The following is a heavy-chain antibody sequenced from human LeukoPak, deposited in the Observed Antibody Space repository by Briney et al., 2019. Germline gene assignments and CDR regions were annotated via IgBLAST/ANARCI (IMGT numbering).Heavy chain of an antibody. CDR2: IYTSGST. CDR1: GGSISSGTYY. J-gene: IGHJ4*02. CDR3: GRGRSGYFDY. V-gene: IGHV4-61*02. Sequence: NASETLSLTCTVSGGSISSGTYYWSWIRQPAGKGLEWLGRIYTSGSTNYIPSLKSRLTISVDTSKNQFSLRLSSVTAADTAVYYCGRGRSGYFDYWGRGTLVTVSS. D-gene: IGHD3-3*01.